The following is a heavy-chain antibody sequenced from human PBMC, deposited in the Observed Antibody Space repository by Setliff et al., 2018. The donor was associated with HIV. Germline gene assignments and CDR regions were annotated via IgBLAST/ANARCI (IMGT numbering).Heavy chain of an antibody. CDR3: ASRVYYYDSSGYLREEGFDP. CDR2: IYYSGST. Sequence: PSETLSLTCTVSGGSISNSRYYWSWIRQPPGKGLEWIGSIYYSGSTYYNPSLKSRLTISVDTSKNQFSLKLSSVTAADAAVYYCASRVYYYDSSGYLREEGFDPWGQGTLVTVS. J-gene: IGHJ5*02. CDR1: GGSISNSRYY. V-gene: IGHV4-39*01. D-gene: IGHD3-22*01.